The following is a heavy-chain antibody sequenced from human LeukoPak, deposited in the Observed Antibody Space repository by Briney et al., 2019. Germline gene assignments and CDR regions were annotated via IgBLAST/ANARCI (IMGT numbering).Heavy chain of an antibody. J-gene: IGHJ6*02. D-gene: IGHD3-16*01. CDR2: ISWNSDSV. V-gene: IGHV3-9*01. CDR1: GFTFDDYG. Sequence: GGSLRLSCAASGFTFDDYGMHWVRPAPGKGLEWVSGISWNSDSVGYADSVKGRFTISRDSAENSLYLQMNSLRAEDTAFYYCARAGGSRYYYAMDVWGQGTTVTVSS. CDR3: ARAGGSRYYYAMDV.